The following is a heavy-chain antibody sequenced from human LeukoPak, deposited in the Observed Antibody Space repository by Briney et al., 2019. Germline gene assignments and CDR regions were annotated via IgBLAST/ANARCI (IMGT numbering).Heavy chain of an antibody. CDR2: TSRSSGA. CDR3: AQGGYFAFDM. D-gene: IGHD2-2*03. CDR1: GFTFSAYD. Sequence: PGGSLRLSCVGSGFTFSAYDMQWVRQAPGKGLEWVSGTSRSSGAHYTDSVKGRFTISRDNSKDTLYLQMDSLRAEDTAVYYCAQGGYFAFDMWGQGTMVTVSP. J-gene: IGHJ3*02. V-gene: IGHV3-23*01.